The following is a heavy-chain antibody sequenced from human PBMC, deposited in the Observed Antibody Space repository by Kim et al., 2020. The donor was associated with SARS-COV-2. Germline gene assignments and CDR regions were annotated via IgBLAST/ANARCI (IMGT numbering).Heavy chain of an antibody. Sequence: GGSLRLSCAASGFTFRSFSMNWVRQAPGKGLEWLAHITFSSSTVYYADSVKGRFTISRDNAKNSLYLQMNSLRVDDTAVYYCARDPIYGNSDCWSQGTLVTVSS. J-gene: IGHJ4*02. CDR3: ARDPIYGNSDC. V-gene: IGHV3-48*01. D-gene: IGHD3-3*01. CDR2: ITFSSSTV. CDR1: GFTFRSFS.